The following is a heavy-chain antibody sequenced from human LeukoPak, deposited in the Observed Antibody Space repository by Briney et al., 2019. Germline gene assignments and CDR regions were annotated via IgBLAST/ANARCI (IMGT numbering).Heavy chain of an antibody. J-gene: IGHJ4*02. Sequence: SGTLSLTCTVSGGSISSSSYYWGWIRQPPGKGLEWIGSTYYSGSTYYNPSLKSRVTISVDTSKNQFSLKLSSVTAADTAVYYCARDPIGFDYWGQGTLVTVSS. CDR3: ARDPIGFDY. V-gene: IGHV4-39*07. CDR1: GGSISSSSYY. D-gene: IGHD2-21*01. CDR2: TYYSGST.